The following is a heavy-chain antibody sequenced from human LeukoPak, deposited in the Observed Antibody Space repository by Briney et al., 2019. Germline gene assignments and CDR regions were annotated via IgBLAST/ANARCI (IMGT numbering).Heavy chain of an antibody. Sequence: ASVKVSCKVSGYTLTELSMHWVRQAPGKGLEWMGSFDPEDNKAIYAQKFQGRVTMTRNTSMSTAYMELSSLRSEDTAVYYCARATTIDHYYYYYMDVWGKGTTVTISS. CDR2: FDPEDNKA. CDR1: GYTLTELS. D-gene: IGHD1-14*01. V-gene: IGHV1-24*01. J-gene: IGHJ6*03. CDR3: ARATTIDHYYYYYMDV.